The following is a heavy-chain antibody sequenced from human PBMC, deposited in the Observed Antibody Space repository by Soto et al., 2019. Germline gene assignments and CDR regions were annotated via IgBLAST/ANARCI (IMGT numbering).Heavy chain of an antibody. V-gene: IGHV1-18*01. CDR3: ARDQVDNYWPEGGLDY. CDR2: ISAYNGNT. J-gene: IGHJ4*02. CDR1: GYTFTSYG. D-gene: IGHD1-1*01. Sequence: QVQLVQSGAEVKKPGASVKVSCKASGYTFTSYGISWVRQAPGQGLEWMGWISAYNGNTNYAQKLQGRVTMTTDTSPRNTHKELRGLETDEHGLDFRARDQVDNYWPEGGLDYWGQGTLVTVSS.